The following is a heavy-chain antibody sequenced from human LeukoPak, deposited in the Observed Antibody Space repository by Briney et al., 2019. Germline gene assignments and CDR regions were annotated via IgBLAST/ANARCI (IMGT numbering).Heavy chain of an antibody. CDR1: GGSISSYY. Sequence: PSETLSLTCTVSGGSISSYYWSWIRQPPGKGLEWIGYIYYSGSTNYNPSLKSRVTISVDTSKNQFSLKLSSVTAADTAVYYCARSPFSASFAFDIWGQGTMVTVSS. V-gene: IGHV4-59*01. CDR2: IYYSGST. CDR3: ARSPFSASFAFDI. J-gene: IGHJ3*02.